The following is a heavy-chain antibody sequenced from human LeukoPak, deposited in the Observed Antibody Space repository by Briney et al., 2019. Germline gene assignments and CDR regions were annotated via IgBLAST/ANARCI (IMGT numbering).Heavy chain of an antibody. CDR1: GYSFTSYW. D-gene: IGHD6-19*01. Sequence: HGESLKISCKGSGYSFTSYWMGWVLQMPGIGLEWMAIIYPGDSDTRYSPSFQGQVTISADKSISTAYLQWSSLKASDTAMYYCAISAVAGPSYFDYWGQGTLVTVSS. J-gene: IGHJ4*02. CDR3: AISAVAGPSYFDY. V-gene: IGHV5-51*01. CDR2: IYPGDSDT.